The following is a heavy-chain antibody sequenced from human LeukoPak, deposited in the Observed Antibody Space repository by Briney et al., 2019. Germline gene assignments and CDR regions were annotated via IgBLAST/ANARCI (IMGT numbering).Heavy chain of an antibody. D-gene: IGHD5-18*01. CDR1: GFTFSSYW. CDR3: AGNAGGGYSYGIDY. J-gene: IGHJ4*02. V-gene: IGHV3-74*01. CDR2: INSDGSST. Sequence: PGGSLRLSCAASGFTFSSYWMHWVRQAPGKGLVWVSRINSDGSSTSYADSVKGRFTISRDNAKNTLYLQMNSLRAEDTAVYYCAGNAGGGYSYGIDYWGQGTLVTVSS.